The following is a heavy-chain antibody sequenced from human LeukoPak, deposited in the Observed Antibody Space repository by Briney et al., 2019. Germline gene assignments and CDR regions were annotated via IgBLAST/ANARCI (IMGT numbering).Heavy chain of an antibody. CDR1: GFTFKNYW. CDR3: ARDYEQLGTWACGH. D-gene: IGHD6-13*01. CDR2: IKQDGSEI. Sequence: PGGSLRLSCAASGFTFKNYWMSWVRQAPGKGLEWVANIKQDGSEINYVDSVKGRFTISRDNAKSSLYLQMNSLRAEDTAVYYCARDYEQLGTWACGHWGQGTLVTVSS. J-gene: IGHJ4*02. V-gene: IGHV3-7*05.